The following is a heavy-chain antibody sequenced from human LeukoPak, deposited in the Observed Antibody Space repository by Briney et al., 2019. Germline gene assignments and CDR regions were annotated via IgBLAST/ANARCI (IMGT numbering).Heavy chain of an antibody. D-gene: IGHD6-13*01. Sequence: PGGSLRLSCAASGFTFSSYAMSWVRQAPGKGLEWVSAISGSGGSTYYADSVKGRFTISRDNSKNSLYLQMNSLRAEDTALYYCAKDYSSSWYSRYWFDHWGQGTLVTVSS. CDR1: GFTFSSYA. J-gene: IGHJ5*02. CDR2: ISGSGGST. CDR3: AKDYSSSWYSRYWFDH. V-gene: IGHV3-23*01.